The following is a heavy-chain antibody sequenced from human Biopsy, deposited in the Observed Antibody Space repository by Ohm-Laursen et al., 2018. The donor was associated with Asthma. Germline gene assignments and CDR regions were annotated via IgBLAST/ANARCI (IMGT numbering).Heavy chain of an antibody. J-gene: IGHJ6*02. V-gene: IGHV3-9*01. CDR1: GFNFDDFA. CDR3: AKPLNTYSFYAYDV. D-gene: IGHD5/OR15-5a*01. CDR2: TTWNSGSR. Sequence: SLRLSCSASGFNFDDFAMHWVRQAPGKGLEWVAATTWNSGSRVYAVSVKGRFTISRDNAQNSLYLHMNGLKPEDTAVYYCAKPLNTYSFYAYDVWGQGTTVVVSS.